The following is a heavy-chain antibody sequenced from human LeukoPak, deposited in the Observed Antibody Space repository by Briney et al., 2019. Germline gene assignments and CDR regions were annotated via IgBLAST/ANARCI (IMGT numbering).Heavy chain of an antibody. CDR3: ARLGYDYVWGSYRYVWFDP. D-gene: IGHD3-16*02. V-gene: IGHV4-34*01. J-gene: IGHJ5*02. CDR1: GGSFSGYY. CDR2: INHSGST. Sequence: KPSETLSLTCAVYGGSFSGYYWSWIRQPPGKGLEWIGEINHSGSTNYNPSLKSRVTISVDTSKNQFSLKLSSVTAADTAVYYCARLGYDYVWGSYRYVWFDPWGQGTLVTVSS.